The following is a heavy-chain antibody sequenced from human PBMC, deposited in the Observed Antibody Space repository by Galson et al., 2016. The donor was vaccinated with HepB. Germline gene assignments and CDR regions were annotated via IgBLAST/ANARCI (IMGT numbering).Heavy chain of an antibody. V-gene: IGHV3-30*03. CDR2: IFYGGGNK. J-gene: IGHJ6*02. Sequence: SLRLSCAASGFTFSSYWMHWVRQVPGKGLEWMAVIFYGGGNKNYGDTVKGRFNISRDSSKNTLFLQINSLRTEDTAVYYCARDRCSTTGCYYYYYGMDVWGQGTTVTVSS. CDR1: GFTFSSYW. D-gene: IGHD2-2*01. CDR3: ARDRCSTTGCYYYYYGMDV.